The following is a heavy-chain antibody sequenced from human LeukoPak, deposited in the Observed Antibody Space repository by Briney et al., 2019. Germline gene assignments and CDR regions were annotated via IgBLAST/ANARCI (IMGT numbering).Heavy chain of an antibody. CDR2: IYYSGST. Sequence: KPSETLSLTCTVPGGSIRSSSYYWGWIRQPPGKGLEWIGSIYYSGSTYYNPSLKSRVTISVDTSKNQFSLKLSSVTAADTAVYYCAKGSDWFDPWGQGTLVTVSS. J-gene: IGHJ5*02. CDR3: AKGSDWFDP. V-gene: IGHV4-39*01. CDR1: GGSIRSSSYY.